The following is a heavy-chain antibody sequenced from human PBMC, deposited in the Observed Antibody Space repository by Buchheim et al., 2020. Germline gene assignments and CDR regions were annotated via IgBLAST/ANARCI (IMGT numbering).Heavy chain of an antibody. Sequence: QVQLVESGGGVVQPGRSLRLSCTASGFTFDVYGIHWVRQAPGKGLEWVAVISYDGSNKYYADSVKGRFTISRDNSKNTLYLQMNSLRAEDTAVYYCAKELLPPLGVTGPFDYWGQGTL. J-gene: IGHJ4*02. D-gene: IGHD1-20*01. V-gene: IGHV3-30*18. CDR3: AKELLPPLGVTGPFDY. CDR2: ISYDGSNK. CDR1: GFTFDVYG.